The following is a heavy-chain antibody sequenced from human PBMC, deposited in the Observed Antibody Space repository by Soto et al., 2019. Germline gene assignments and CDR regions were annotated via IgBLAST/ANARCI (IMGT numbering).Heavy chain of an antibody. J-gene: IGHJ4*02. CDR1: GDTXXDYY. CDR2: VNPSGGHT. V-gene: IGHV1-46*01. CDR3: ARGGHVVVVTAALDY. Sequence: QVQLVQSGAEVKKPGASVKVSCKASGDTXXDYYIHWVRQAPGQGLEWMGTVNPSGGHTTYAQHFLGRMTMTRDTSTSTLYMELTSLTSEDTAVYYCARGGHVVVVTAALDYWGQGTLVTVSS. D-gene: IGHD2-21*02.